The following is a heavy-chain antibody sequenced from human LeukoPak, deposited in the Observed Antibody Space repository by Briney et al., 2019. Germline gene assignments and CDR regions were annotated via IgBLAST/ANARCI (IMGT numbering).Heavy chain of an antibody. CDR1: GGSISSYY. CDR2: IYYSGST. J-gene: IGHJ4*02. CDR3: ARDAGSSSPHFDY. Sequence: PSETLSLTCTVSGGSISSYYWSWIRQPPGKGLEWIGYIYYSGSTNYNPSLKSRVTISVDTSKNQFSLKLSSVTAADTAVYYCARDAGSSSPHFDYWGQGTLVTVSS. D-gene: IGHD6-6*01. V-gene: IGHV4-59*01.